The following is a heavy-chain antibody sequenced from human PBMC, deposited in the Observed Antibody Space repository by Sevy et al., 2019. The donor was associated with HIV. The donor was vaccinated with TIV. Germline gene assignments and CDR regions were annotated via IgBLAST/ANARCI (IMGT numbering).Heavy chain of an antibody. D-gene: IGHD1-26*01. J-gene: IGHJ6*02. CDR2: ISWNSGSI. CDR1: GFTFDDYA. V-gene: IGHV3-9*01. Sequence: GGSLRLSCAASGFTFDDYAMHWVRQAPGKGLEWVSGISWNSGSIGYADSLKGRFTISRDNAKNSLYLQMNSLRAEDTALYYCAKGVGATTTRVMYVWGQGTTVTVSS. CDR3: AKGVGATTTRVMYV.